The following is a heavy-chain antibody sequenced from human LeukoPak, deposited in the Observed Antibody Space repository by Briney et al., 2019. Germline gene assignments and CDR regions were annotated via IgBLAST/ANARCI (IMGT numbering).Heavy chain of an antibody. D-gene: IGHD3-16*01. V-gene: IGHV3-21*01. Sequence: GGSLRLSCAASGFTFSSYSMNWVRQAPGKGLEWVSSISSSSSYIYYADSVKGRFTISRDNAKNSLYLQMNSLRAEDTAVYYCARDSLRLGSSDWFDPWGQGTPVTVSS. CDR1: GFTFSSYS. CDR3: ARDSLRLGSSDWFDP. CDR2: ISSSSSYI. J-gene: IGHJ5*02.